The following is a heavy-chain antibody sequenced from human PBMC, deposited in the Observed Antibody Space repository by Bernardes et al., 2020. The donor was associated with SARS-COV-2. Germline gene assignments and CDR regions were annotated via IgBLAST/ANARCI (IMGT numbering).Heavy chain of an antibody. CDR3: ARLAVGYYDFWSGYLNFYGMDV. CDR2: ISSSGSTI. CDR1: GFTFRDYY. J-gene: IGHJ6*02. V-gene: IGHV3-11*01. D-gene: IGHD3-3*01. Sequence: VGSLRLSCAASGFTFRDYYMSWIRQAPGKGLEWVSYISSSGSTIYYADSVKGRFTISRDNAKNSLYLQMNSLRAEDTAVYYCARLAVGYYDFWSGYLNFYGMDVWGQGTTVTVSS.